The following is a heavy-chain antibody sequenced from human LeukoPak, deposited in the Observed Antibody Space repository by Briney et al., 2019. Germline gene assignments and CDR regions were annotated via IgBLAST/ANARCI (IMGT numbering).Heavy chain of an antibody. J-gene: IGHJ4*02. CDR2: INAYNGNT. CDR3: ATGGRWYYFDY. V-gene: IGHV1-18*01. CDR1: GGTFSSYA. Sequence: ASVKVSCKASGGTFSSYAISWVRQAPGQGLEWMGWINAYNGNTNYAQKFQGRVTMTEDTSTDTAYMELSSLRSEDTAVYYCATGGRWYYFDYWGQGTLVTVSS. D-gene: IGHD4-23*01.